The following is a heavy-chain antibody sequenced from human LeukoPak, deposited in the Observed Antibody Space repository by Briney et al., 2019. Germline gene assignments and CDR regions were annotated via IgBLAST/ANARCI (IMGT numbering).Heavy chain of an antibody. CDR1: GFTFSSYS. Sequence: PGGSLRLSCAASGFTFSSYSMSWVRQAPGKGLEWVSSISSSSSYIYYADSVKGRFTISRDNAKNSLYLQMNSLRAEDTAVYYCAREEGIAAAANYYYYMDVWGKGTTVTVSS. CDR3: AREEGIAAAANYYYYMDV. CDR2: ISSSSSYI. V-gene: IGHV3-21*01. D-gene: IGHD6-13*01. J-gene: IGHJ6*03.